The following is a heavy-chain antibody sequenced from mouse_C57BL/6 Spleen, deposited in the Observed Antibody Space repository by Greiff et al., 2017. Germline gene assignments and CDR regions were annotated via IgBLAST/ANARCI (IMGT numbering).Heavy chain of an antibody. Sequence: QLQQPGAELVMPGASVKLSCKASGYTFTSYWMHWVKQRPGQGLEWIGEIDPSDSYTNYNQKFKGKSTLTVDKSSSTAYMQLSSLTSEDSAVYYCARVHYYGSSWYFDVWGTGTTVTVYS. J-gene: IGHJ1*03. D-gene: IGHD1-1*01. V-gene: IGHV1-69*01. CDR1: GYTFTSYW. CDR2: IDPSDSYT. CDR3: ARVHYYGSSWYFDV.